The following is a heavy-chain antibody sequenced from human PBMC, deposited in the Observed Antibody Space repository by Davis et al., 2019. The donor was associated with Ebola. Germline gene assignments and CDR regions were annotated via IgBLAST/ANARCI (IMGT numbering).Heavy chain of an antibody. V-gene: IGHV3-53*01. Sequence: PGGSLRLSCAASGFTVSNNYMNWVRQAPGKGLEWVSVIYSGGSTYYADSVKGRFTIPRDNAKNTLYLQLNSLRGEDTAIYYCARGFRYSSGCAYFDYWGQGTLVTVSS. CDR1: GFTVSNNY. D-gene: IGHD6-19*01. J-gene: IGHJ4*02. CDR2: IYSGGST. CDR3: ARGFRYSSGCAYFDY.